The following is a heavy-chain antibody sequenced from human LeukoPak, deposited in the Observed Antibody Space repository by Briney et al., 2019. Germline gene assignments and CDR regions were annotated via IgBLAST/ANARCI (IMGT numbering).Heavy chain of an antibody. D-gene: IGHD3-10*01. V-gene: IGHV3-7*05. CDR3: ASRNRASGSFSDY. CDR2: IKQDRSEI. CDR1: GFTFSNCW. J-gene: IGHJ4*02. Sequence: GGSLRLSCAASGFTFSNCWMSWVRQAPGKGLEWVANIKQDRSEIYYVDSVKGRFTISRDNAKNSLYLQMNSLGAEDTAVYYCASRNRASGSFSDYWGQGTLVTVSS.